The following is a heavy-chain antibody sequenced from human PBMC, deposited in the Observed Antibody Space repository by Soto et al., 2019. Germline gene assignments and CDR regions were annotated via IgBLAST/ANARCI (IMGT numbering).Heavy chain of an antibody. CDR1: GGTFSSYA. J-gene: IGHJ4*02. CDR3: ARAGWFAEGYFDF. V-gene: IGHV1-69*06. D-gene: IGHD3-10*01. Sequence: QVQLVQSGAEVKKPGSSVKVSCKASGGTFSSYAISWVRQAPGQGLEWMAWINAGNGHTTYSQKFQGRVTITRDTSARTVYMELRSLRFEDTATYYCARAGWFAEGYFDFWGQGTPVTVSS. CDR2: INAGNGHT.